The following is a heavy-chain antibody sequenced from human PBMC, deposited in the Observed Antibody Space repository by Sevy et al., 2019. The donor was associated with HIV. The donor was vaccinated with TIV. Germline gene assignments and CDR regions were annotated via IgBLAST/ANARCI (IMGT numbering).Heavy chain of an antibody. D-gene: IGHD4-17*01. CDR3: DSDGGTMTTPGSFDI. Sequence: SETLSLTCAVSGVSISSGAYSWNWIRQPPGKGLEWIGYIYLTGNTYYNPSLKSRITISLDRSKNQFSLRLSSVTAADTAVYLCDSDGGTMTTPGSFDIWGQGTMVTVSS. V-gene: IGHV4-30-2*01. CDR1: GVSISSGAYS. J-gene: IGHJ3*02. CDR2: IYLTGNT.